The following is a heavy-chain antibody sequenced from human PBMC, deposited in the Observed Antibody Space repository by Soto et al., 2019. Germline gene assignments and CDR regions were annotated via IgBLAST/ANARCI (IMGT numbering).Heavy chain of an antibody. CDR2: IIPIFGSP. CDR1: GGALSRDG. J-gene: IGHJ6*02. D-gene: IGHD2-8*01. CDR3: EAQPNDQEDYYHGMEV. V-gene: IGHV1-69*06. Sequence: SLVKRACKGVGGALSRDGSGWGRQTPGQGLEWMGGIIPIFGSPNYAQSFTGRVTVSADISTNTAYMTLSSLKSEDTAVSYCEAQPNDQEDYYHGMEVWGQR.